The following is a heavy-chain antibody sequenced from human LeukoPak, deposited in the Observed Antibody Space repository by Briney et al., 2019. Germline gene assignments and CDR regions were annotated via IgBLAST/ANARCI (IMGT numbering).Heavy chain of an antibody. V-gene: IGHV4-34*01. Sequence: SETLSLTCAVYGGSFSEYYWNRIRQPPGEGLEGIGEIDHGGSTKYNPSLKSRVVISAHTSKNQFSLRLTSVTAADTAVYYCQMSAAPDGHIIRRFWGQGTLVTVSS. J-gene: IGHJ4*02. CDR3: QMSAAPDGHIIRRF. CDR1: GGSFSEYY. D-gene: IGHD5-24*01. CDR2: IDHGGST.